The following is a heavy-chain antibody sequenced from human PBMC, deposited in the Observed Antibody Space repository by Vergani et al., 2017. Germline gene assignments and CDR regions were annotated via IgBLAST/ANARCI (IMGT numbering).Heavy chain of an antibody. V-gene: IGHV4-61*02. CDR2: IYNTGGT. CDR3: ARFSSGFVA. D-gene: IGHD5-12*01. J-gene: IGHJ4*02. CDR1: GGPFSGGSHY. Sequence: QVQLKESGPGLVGPSETLSLTCTVSGGPFSGGSHYWSWIRQSAGKGLEWIGRIYNTGGTNYDPSLETRVTMSVDTSKNQFSLKLASVTAADTAIYYCARFSSGFVAWGPGTPVTVSS.